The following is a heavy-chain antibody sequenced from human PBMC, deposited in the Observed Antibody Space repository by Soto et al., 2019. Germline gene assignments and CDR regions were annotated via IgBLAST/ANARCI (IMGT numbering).Heavy chain of an antibody. CDR3: ATYHPSYYYYGMDV. Sequence: QVQLVQSGAEVKKPGASVKVSCKVSGYTLTELSMHWVRQAHGKGLEWMGGFDPEDGETIYAQKFQGRVTMTEDTSTDTAYMELISLRSEDTALYYCATYHPSYYYYGMDVCFQGTTITVSS. J-gene: IGHJ6*02. CDR1: GYTLTELS. CDR2: FDPEDGET. V-gene: IGHV1-24*01.